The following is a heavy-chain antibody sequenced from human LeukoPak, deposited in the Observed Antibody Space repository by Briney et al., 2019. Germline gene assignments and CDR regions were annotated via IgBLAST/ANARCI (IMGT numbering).Heavy chain of an antibody. V-gene: IGHV3-30-3*01. Sequence: AGSLRLSCAASGFTFRRNAMHWVRQAPGRGLEWVAVISYDGSNKYYVDSVKGRFTISRDNSKNTLYLQMNSLRAEDTAVYYCARESYGDYYFDYWGQGTLVTVSS. D-gene: IGHD4-17*01. CDR1: GFTFRRNA. CDR3: ARESYGDYYFDY. CDR2: ISYDGSNK. J-gene: IGHJ4*02.